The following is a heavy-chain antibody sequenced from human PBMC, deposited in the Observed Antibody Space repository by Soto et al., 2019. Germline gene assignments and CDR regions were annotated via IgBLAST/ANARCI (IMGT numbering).Heavy chain of an antibody. CDR1: GGSISSGDYY. J-gene: IGHJ4*02. CDR3: ARDKIGSGSYLDY. Sequence: SETLSLTCTVSGGSISSGDYYWSWIRQPPGKGLEWIGYIYYSGSTYYNPSLKSRVTISVDTSKNQFSLKLSSVTAADTAVYYCARDKIGSGSYLDYWGQGTLVTVSS. V-gene: IGHV4-30-4*01. D-gene: IGHD3-10*01. CDR2: IYYSGST.